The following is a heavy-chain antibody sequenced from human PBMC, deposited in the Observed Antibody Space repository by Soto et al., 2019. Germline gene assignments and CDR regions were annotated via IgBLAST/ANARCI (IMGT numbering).Heavy chain of an antibody. CDR1: GGTFSSYA. CDR2: IIPIFGTA. CDR3: ASATMIVVVMASNNAFDI. D-gene: IGHD3-22*01. J-gene: IGHJ3*02. Sequence: SVKVSCKASGGTFSSYAISWVRQAPGQGLEWMGGIIPIFGTANYAQKFQGRVTITADESTSTAYMELSRLRSEDTAVYYWASATMIVVVMASNNAFDIWGQGTMVTVSS. V-gene: IGHV1-69*13.